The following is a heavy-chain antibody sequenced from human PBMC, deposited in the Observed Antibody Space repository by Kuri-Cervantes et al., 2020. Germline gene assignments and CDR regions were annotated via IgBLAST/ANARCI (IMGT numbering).Heavy chain of an antibody. D-gene: IGHD5-24*01. CDR1: GGSFSGYY. J-gene: IGHJ4*02. V-gene: IGHV4-34*01. CDR3: ARCGRRDGYNFDY. CDR2: INHSGST. Sequence: SETLSLTCAVYGGSFSGYYWSWIRQPPGKGLEWIGEINHSGSTNYNPSLKSRVTISVDTSKNQFSLKLSSVTAADTAVYYCARCGRRDGYNFDYWGQGTLVTVSS.